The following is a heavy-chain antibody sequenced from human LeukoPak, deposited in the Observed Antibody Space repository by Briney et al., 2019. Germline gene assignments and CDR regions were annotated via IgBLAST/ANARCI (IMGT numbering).Heavy chain of an antibody. V-gene: IGHV4-61*02. CDR2: IYTSGST. CDR1: GGSISSGSYY. D-gene: IGHD6-13*01. CDR3: ARVVSVSGSGTIGGFDY. Sequence: ASETLSLTCTVSGGSISSGSYYWSWIRQPAGKGLEWIGRIYTSGSTNYNPSLKSRVTISVDTSKNQFSLKLSSVTAADTAVYYCARVVSVSGSGTIGGFDYWGQGTLVTVSS. J-gene: IGHJ4*02.